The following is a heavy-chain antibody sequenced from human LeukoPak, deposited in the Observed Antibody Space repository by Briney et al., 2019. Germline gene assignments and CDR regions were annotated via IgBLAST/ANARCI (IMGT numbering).Heavy chain of an antibody. J-gene: IGHJ4*02. V-gene: IGHV4-4*07. D-gene: IGHD4-17*01. Sequence: PSETLSHACTVAGGSIGSYYCSWIRQPAGKGLGWIGRIYTSGSTTYNPSLKSRVTMSVDTSKKQFSLKLSSVTAADTAVYYCARHYGDYFGYWGQGTLVTVSS. CDR2: IYTSGST. CDR3: ARHYGDYFGY. CDR1: GGSIGSYY.